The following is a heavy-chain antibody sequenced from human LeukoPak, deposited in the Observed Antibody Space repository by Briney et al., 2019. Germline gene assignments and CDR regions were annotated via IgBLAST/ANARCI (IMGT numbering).Heavy chain of an antibody. V-gene: IGHV5-51*01. Sequence: GESLKISRKGSGYSFTSYWIGWVRQMPGKGLEWMGIIYPGDSDTRYSPSFQGQVTISADKSISTAYLQWSSLKASDTAMYYCARQARGGYDSSGYSATYDYWGQGTLVTVSS. D-gene: IGHD3-22*01. CDR1: GYSFTSYW. CDR2: IYPGDSDT. J-gene: IGHJ4*02. CDR3: ARQARGGYDSSGYSATYDY.